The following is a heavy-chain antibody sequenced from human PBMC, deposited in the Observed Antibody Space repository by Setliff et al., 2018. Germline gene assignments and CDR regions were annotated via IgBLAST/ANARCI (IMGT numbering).Heavy chain of an antibody. CDR2: IYPGDSDT. V-gene: IGHV5-51*01. J-gene: IGHJ3*02. CDR3: ASTLYYYDSSGYGAFDI. Sequence: GESLKISCKGSGYSFTNYWIGWVRQMPGKGLEWMGIIYPGDSDTRYSPSFQGQVTISADKPISTAYLQWSSLKASDTAMYYCASTLYYYDSSGYGAFDIWGQGTMVTVSS. CDR1: GYSFTNYW. D-gene: IGHD3-22*01.